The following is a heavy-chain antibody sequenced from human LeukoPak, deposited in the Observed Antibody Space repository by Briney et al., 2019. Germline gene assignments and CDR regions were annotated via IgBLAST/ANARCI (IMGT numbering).Heavy chain of an antibody. CDR2: IIPFLDVT. J-gene: IGHJ2*01. CDR1: GVTFNKYG. V-gene: IGHV1-69*04. CDR3: ASAAVIWYFDL. Sequence: GASVKVSCKASGVTFNKYGFSWVRQAPGQGREWMGRIIPFLDVTTYAQKFQDRVTISADKSTNTVYMEINSLKSEDTAVYFCASAAVIWYFDLWGRGSLVTVSS. D-gene: IGHD6-25*01.